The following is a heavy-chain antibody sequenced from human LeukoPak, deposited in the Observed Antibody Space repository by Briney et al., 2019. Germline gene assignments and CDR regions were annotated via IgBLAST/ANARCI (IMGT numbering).Heavy chain of an antibody. D-gene: IGHD3-10*01. CDR1: GGTFSSYA. J-gene: IGHJ6*02. Sequence: RASVKVSCKASGGTFSSYAISWVRQAPGQGLEWMGIINPSGGSTSYAQKFQGRVTMTRDTSTSTVYMELSSLRSEDTAVYYCARTPYYYGSGSPYYYYGMDVWGQGTTVTVSS. CDR2: INPSGGST. V-gene: IGHV1-46*01. CDR3: ARTPYYYGSGSPYYYYGMDV.